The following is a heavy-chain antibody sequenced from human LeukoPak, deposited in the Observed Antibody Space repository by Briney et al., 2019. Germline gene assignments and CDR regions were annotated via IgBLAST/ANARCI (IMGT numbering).Heavy chain of an antibody. CDR1: GFTFSSYS. CDR3: ARVGPTHPRRGYSYAEFDY. CDR2: ISSSSSYI. D-gene: IGHD5-18*01. Sequence: PGGSLRLSCAASGFTFSSYSMNWVRQAPGKGLEWVSSISSSSSYIYYADSVKGRFTISRDNAKNSLYLQMNSLRAEDTAVYYCARVGPTHPRRGYSYAEFDYWGQGTLVTVSS. J-gene: IGHJ4*02. V-gene: IGHV3-21*01.